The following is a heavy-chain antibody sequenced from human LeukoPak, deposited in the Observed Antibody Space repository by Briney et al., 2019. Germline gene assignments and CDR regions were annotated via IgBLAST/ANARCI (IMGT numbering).Heavy chain of an antibody. CDR1: GFSFSSYA. J-gene: IGHJ3*01. V-gene: IGHV3-48*01. CDR3: ARDQWGSVPRGIKDAFDL. CDR2: ISGSSNTI. Sequence: GGSLRLSCAASGFSFSSYAMNWVRQAPGKGLEWISYISGSSNTIYYADSVKGRFTISRDNAKSSLYLQMNSLRAEDTAVYYCARDQWGSVPRGIKDAFDLWGQGTMVTVSS. D-gene: IGHD3-10*01.